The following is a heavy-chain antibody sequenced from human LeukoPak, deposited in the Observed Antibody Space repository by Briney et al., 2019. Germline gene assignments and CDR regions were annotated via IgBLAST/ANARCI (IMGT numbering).Heavy chain of an antibody. CDR2: VNANNGDT. D-gene: IGHD6-6*01. V-gene: IGHV1-2*02. CDR1: GNTLTGYY. J-gene: IGHJ4*02. CDR3: ARSYSSSSGVFYS. Sequence: ASVKVSCKASGNTLTGYYIQWARQAPGQGLEWMGWVNANNGDTRYAQKFQGGVTMTRDTSISTTYMELSGLRSDDTAVYYCARSYSSSSGVFYSWGQGTLVTVSS.